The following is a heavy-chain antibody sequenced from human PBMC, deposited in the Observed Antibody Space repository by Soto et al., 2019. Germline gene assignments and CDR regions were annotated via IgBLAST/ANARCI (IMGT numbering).Heavy chain of an antibody. CDR1: GVSFSSNA. J-gene: IGHJ4*02. D-gene: IGHD3-10*01. CDR3: PTYGHGRPFDY. V-gene: IGHV1-69*14. Sequence: QVHLVQSGAEVKKHGSTVKVSCKAPGVSFSSNAFTWLRLPPGQGLEFMGGIVPIFATPNYAQELQGRVTITADRSTNSVYMDLSSLTSDDTALYFYPTYGHGRPFDYRVQVPLVTASS. CDR2: IVPIFATP.